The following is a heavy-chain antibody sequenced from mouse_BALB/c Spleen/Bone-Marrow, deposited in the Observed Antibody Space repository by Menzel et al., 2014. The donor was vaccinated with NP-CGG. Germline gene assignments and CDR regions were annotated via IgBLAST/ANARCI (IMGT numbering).Heavy chain of an antibody. D-gene: IGHD1-1*01. CDR3: SSFYLFAY. J-gene: IGHJ3*01. CDR1: GFNIKDTY. Sequence: VQLQQSGAELVKPGASVKLCCTASGFNIKDTYMHWVKQRPEQGLEWIGRIDPANGNTKYDPKFQGKATITADTSSNTANLQLSSLTSEDTAVYYCSSFYLFAYWGQGTLVPVSA. CDR2: IDPANGNT. V-gene: IGHV14-3*02.